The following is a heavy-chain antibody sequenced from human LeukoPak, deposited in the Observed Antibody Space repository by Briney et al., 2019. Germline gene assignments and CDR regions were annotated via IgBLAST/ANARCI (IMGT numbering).Heavy chain of an antibody. CDR1: GFTFSSYA. J-gene: IGHJ4*02. D-gene: IGHD6-13*01. Sequence: GGSLRLSCAASGFTFSSYAMHWVRQAPGKGLEWVAFIRYNGGKEHHADSVKGRFTISRDNSKDTLYLQMNSLRAEDTAVYYCAKVSSSCPDCSFDSWGQGTLVTVSS. V-gene: IGHV3-30*02. CDR2: IRYNGGKE. CDR3: AKVSSSCPDCSFDS.